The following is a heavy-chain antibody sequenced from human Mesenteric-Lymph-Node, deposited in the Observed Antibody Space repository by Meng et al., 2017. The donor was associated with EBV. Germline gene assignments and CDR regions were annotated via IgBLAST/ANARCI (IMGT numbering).Heavy chain of an antibody. CDR3: AGTHYGDYGPSYLDY. CDR2: INYSGST. V-gene: IGHV4-61*01. D-gene: IGHD4-17*01. J-gene: IGHJ4*02. CDR1: GDSVSSRRYY. Sequence: QVQVQESGPVLFTPSETLSLKCTVSGDSVSSRRYYWSWIRQPPGKGLEWIGQINYSGSTNYNPSLKSRVTVSVDKSKSQISLNLRSLTAADTAVYYCAGTHYGDYGPSYLDYWGQGTLVTAPQ.